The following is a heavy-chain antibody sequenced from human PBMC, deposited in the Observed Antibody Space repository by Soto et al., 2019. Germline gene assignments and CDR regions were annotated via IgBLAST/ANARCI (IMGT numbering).Heavy chain of an antibody. D-gene: IGHD5-18*01. Sequence: GESLKISCKGSGYSFAGYWITWVRQKPGKGREWMGRIDPSDSQTYYSPSFRGHVTISVTKSITTVFLQWSSLRASDTAMYYCWRPISDSDTGPNFQYYFDSWGQGTPVTVSS. CDR2: IDPSDSQT. V-gene: IGHV5-10-1*01. CDR1: GYSFAGYW. CDR3: WRPISDSDTGPNFQYYFDS. J-gene: IGHJ4*02.